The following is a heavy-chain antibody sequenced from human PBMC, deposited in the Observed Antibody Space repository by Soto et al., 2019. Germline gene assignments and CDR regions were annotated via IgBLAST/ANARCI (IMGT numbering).Heavy chain of an antibody. CDR1: GYTFTSYG. D-gene: IGHD6-13*01. V-gene: IGHV1-69*13. CDR3: ASWRGRAAAGTRVFDY. CDR2: IILIFGTA. Sequence: GASVKVSCKASGYTFTSYGISWVRQAPGQGLEWMGWIILIFGTANYAQKFQGRVTITADESTSTAYMELSSLRSEDTAVYYCASWRGRAAAGTRVFDYWGQGTLVTVSS. J-gene: IGHJ4*02.